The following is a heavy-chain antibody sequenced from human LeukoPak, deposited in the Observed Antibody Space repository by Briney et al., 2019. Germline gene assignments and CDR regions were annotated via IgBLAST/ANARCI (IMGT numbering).Heavy chain of an antibody. CDR3: ARRGYSYGPDLYYYYYGMDV. CDR1: GYTFTSYG. CDR2: ISAYNGNT. D-gene: IGHD5-18*01. J-gene: IGHJ6*02. Sequence: ASVKVSCKASGYTFTSYGISWVRQAPGQGLEWMGWISAYNGNTNYAQKLQGRVTMTTDTSTSTAYMELRSLRSDDTAVYYCARRGYSYGPDLYYYYYGMDVWGHGTTVTVSS. V-gene: IGHV1-18*01.